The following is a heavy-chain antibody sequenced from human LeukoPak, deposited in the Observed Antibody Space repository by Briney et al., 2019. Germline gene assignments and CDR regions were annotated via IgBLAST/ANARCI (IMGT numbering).Heavy chain of an antibody. D-gene: IGHD3-3*01. CDR2: INHSGST. CDR1: GGSFSGYY. V-gene: IGHV4-34*01. J-gene: IGHJ4*02. CDR3: ARGVRFLKV. Sequence: SETLSLTCAVYGGSFSGYYWIWIRQPPGKGLEWIGEINHSGSTNYNPSLKSRVTISVDTSKNQFSLKLSSVTAADTAVYYCARGVRFLKVWGQGTLVTVSS.